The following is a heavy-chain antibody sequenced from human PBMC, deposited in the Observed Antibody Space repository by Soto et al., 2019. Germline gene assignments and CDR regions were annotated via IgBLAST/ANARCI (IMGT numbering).Heavy chain of an antibody. D-gene: IGHD6-19*01. CDR3: ATNGIAVAGSPRWFDP. J-gene: IGHJ5*02. V-gene: IGHV1-24*01. CDR2: FDPEDGET. CDR1: GYTLTELS. Sequence: ASVKVSCKVSGYTLTELSMHWVRQAPGKGPEWMGGFDPEDGETIYAQKFQGRVTMTEGTSTDTAYMELSSLRSEDTAVYYCATNGIAVAGSPRWFDPWGQGTLVTVSS.